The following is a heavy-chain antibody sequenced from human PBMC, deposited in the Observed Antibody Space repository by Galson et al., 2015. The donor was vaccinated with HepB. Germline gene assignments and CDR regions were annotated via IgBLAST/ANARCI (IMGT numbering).Heavy chain of an antibody. CDR1: GFTFSDYY. Sequence: SLRLSCAASGFTFSDYYMSWIRQAPGKGLEWVSYISGSGSTIDYADSLKGRFTISRDNAKNSLCLQMNSLRAEDTAIYYCARVGIWNYFQFDYWGQGILVTVSS. V-gene: IGHV3-11*01. CDR2: ISGSGSTI. J-gene: IGHJ4*02. CDR3: ARVGIWNYFQFDY. D-gene: IGHD1-7*01.